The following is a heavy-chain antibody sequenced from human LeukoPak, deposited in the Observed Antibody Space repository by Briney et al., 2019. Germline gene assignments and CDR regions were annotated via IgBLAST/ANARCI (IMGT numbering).Heavy chain of an antibody. CDR1: GYTLTDVS. CDR3: GIGRKFDWLLCHH. J-gene: IGHJ5*02. Sequence: ASVKVSCKISGYTLTDVSMHWVRQAPGKGLEWMGGFDPEGGEIVYAQKFQGRVTMTEDPSADTAYMELRSLSSEDTAVYYCGIGRKFDWLLCHHWGQGTLVTVSS. CDR2: FDPEGGEI. V-gene: IGHV1-24*01. D-gene: IGHD3-9*01.